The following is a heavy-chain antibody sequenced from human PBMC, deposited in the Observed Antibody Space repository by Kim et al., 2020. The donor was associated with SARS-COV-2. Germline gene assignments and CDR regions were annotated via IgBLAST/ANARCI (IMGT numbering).Heavy chain of an antibody. D-gene: IGHD3-10*01. CDR2: FYYRGGT. V-gene: IGHV4-39*07. CDR3: EREGYYGSGRYFNTWFDP. Sequence: SETLSLTCTVSGVSIDGSRYYWGWIRQPPGKGLEWIGSFYYRGGTHYNTSLKSRVTISVDTSKNQFSLQLTSVTAADTAFYYCEREGYYGSGRYFNTWFDPWGKGILVTVAS. CDR1: GVSIDGSRYY. J-gene: IGHJ5*01.